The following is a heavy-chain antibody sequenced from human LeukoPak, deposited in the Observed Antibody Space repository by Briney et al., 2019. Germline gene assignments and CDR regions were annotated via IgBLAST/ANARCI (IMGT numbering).Heavy chain of an antibody. J-gene: IGHJ4*02. Sequence: PSETLSLTCAVSGGSFSGYYWSWIRQPPGKGLEWIGEINHSGSTNYNPSLKSRVTISVDTSKNQFSLKLSSVTAADTAVYYCARLRRHWGELLLYYFDYWGQGTLVTVSS. V-gene: IGHV4-34*01. D-gene: IGHD3-16*02. CDR2: INHSGST. CDR1: GGSFSGYY. CDR3: ARLRRHWGELLLYYFDY.